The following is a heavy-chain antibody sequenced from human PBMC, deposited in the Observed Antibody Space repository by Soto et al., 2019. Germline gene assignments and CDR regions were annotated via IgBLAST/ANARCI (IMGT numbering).Heavy chain of an antibody. J-gene: IGHJ4*02. CDR3: SYGSSFDY. V-gene: IGHV4-61*01. CDR2: ISHSGRT. D-gene: IGHD3-10*01. CDR1: GASLRSGSYY. Sequence: WETLSLTCTVSGASLRSGSYYWSWIRQPPGKGLEWIGYISHSGRTNYDPSLKSRLTMSVDTSQNQFSLQLNSVTAADTAVYYCSYGSSFDYWGQGTLVTVSS.